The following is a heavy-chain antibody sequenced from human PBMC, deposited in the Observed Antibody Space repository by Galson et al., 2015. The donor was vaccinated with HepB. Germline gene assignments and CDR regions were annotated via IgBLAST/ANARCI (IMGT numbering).Heavy chain of an antibody. D-gene: IGHD3-10*01. CDR2: ISGSGGST. CDR3: ATSGLDYYGSGSYYRYFDY. V-gene: IGHV3-23*01. Sequence: SLRLSCAASGFTFSSYAMSWVRQAPGKGLEWVSAISGSGGSTYYADSVKGRFTISRDNSKNTLYLQMNSLRAEDTAVYYCATSGLDYYGSGSYYRYFDYWGQGTLVTVSS. CDR1: GFTFSSYA. J-gene: IGHJ4*02.